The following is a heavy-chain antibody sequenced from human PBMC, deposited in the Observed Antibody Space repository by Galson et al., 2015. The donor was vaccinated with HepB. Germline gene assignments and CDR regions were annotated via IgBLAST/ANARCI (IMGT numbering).Heavy chain of an antibody. CDR3: ARLQSSIAVAGDY. CDR1: GYTFTNYW. J-gene: IGHJ4*02. CDR2: IDPTDSYT. Sequence: QSGAEVKKPGESLTISCTASGYTFTNYWISWVRQMPGKGLEWMGRIDPTDSYTNYRPSFQGHVTISVDKSTSTAFLHWSSPQASDTAVYYCARLQSSIAVAGDYWGQGTLITVSS. V-gene: IGHV5-10-1*01. D-gene: IGHD6-19*01.